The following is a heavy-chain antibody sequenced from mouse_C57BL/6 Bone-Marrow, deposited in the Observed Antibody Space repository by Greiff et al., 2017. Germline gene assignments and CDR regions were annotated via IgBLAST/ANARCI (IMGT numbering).Heavy chain of an antibody. CDR2: INPSTGGT. CDR1: GYSFTGYY. D-gene: IGHD2-3*01. J-gene: IGHJ1*03. CDR3: ARNDGYHWYFDV. Sequence: VQLKESGPELVKPGASVKISCKASGYSFTGYYMNWVKQSPEKSLEWIGEINPSTGGTTYNQKFKAKATLTVDKSSSTAYMQLKSLTSEDSAVYYCARNDGYHWYFDVWGTGTTVTVSS. V-gene: IGHV1-42*01.